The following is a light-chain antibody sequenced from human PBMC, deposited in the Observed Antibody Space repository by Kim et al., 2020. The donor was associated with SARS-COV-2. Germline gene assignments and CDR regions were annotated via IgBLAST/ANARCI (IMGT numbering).Light chain of an antibody. J-gene: IGLJ1*01. CDR2: VGTGGIVG. CDR3: GADHGSGSNFVYV. Sequence: ELTQPPSASASLGASVTLTCTLSSGYSNYKVDWYQQRPGKGPRFVMRVGTGGIVGSKGDGIPDRFSVLGSGLNRYLTIKNIQEEDESDYHCGADHGSGSNFVYVFGTGTKFTVL. V-gene: IGLV9-49*01. CDR1: SGYSNYK.